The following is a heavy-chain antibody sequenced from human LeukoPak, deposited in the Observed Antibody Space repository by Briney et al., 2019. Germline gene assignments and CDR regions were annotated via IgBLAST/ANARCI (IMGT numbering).Heavy chain of an antibody. CDR1: GYTFTSYG. CDR2: ISAYNGNT. D-gene: IGHD1-26*01. V-gene: IGHV1-18*01. Sequence: ASVKVSCKASGYTFTSYGISWVRQAPGQGLEWMGWISAYNGNTNYAQKLQGRVTMATDTSTSTAYMELRSLRSDDTAVYYCARDTQYSGSYYYYYYGMDVWGQGTTVTVSS. CDR3: ARDTQYSGSYYYYYYGMDV. J-gene: IGHJ6*02.